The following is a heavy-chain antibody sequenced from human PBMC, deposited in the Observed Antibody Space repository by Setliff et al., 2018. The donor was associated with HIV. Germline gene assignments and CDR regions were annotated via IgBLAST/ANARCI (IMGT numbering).Heavy chain of an antibody. CDR1: GYTFKPFG. CDR3: ARVGSYWSTFDY. V-gene: IGHV7-4-1*02. Sequence: ASVKVSCKASGYTFKPFGISWVRQAPGQGPEWMGWINTETGNPMYAQGFTGRFVFSLDTSVSTAYLQINSLKTDDTAMYYCARVGSYWSTFDYWGQGALVTVSS. CDR2: INTETGNP. D-gene: IGHD1-26*01. J-gene: IGHJ4*02.